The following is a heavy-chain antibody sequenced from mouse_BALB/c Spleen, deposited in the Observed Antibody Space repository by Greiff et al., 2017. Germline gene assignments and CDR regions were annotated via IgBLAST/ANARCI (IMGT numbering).Heavy chain of an antibody. Sequence: QVQLQQSGAELVKPGASVKLSCKASGYTFTSYWMHWVKQRPGQGLEWIGEINPSNGRTNYNEKFKSKATLTVDKSSSTAYMQLSSLTSEDSAVYYCARCNGNYDLYWYFDVWGAGTTVTVSS. J-gene: IGHJ1*01. D-gene: IGHD2-1*01. CDR2: INPSNGRT. CDR3: ARCNGNYDLYWYFDV. V-gene: IGHV1S81*02. CDR1: GYTFTSYW.